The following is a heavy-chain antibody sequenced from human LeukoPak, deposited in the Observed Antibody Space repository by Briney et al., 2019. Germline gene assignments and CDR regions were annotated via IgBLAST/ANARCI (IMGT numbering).Heavy chain of an antibody. CDR2: ISGSGGTI. J-gene: IGHJ4*02. CDR1: GFTFSSYA. V-gene: IGHV3-23*01. Sequence: TGGSLRLSCAASGFTFSSYAMSWVRQAPGKGLEWVSAISGSGGTIYYADSVKGRFISSRDNTKNSLYLQMNSLRAEDTAIYYCARDLRIVSGSYLDYWGQGTLVTVSS. CDR3: ARDLRIVSGSYLDY. D-gene: IGHD1-26*01.